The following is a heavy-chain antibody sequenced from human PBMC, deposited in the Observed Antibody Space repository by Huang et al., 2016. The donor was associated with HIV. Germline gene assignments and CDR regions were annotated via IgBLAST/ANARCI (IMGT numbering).Heavy chain of an antibody. CDR1: GYTFTNYA. CDR3: ARERYYYDRSGYYTPVEYFHH. J-gene: IGHJ1*01. Sequence: QVQLVQSGAEVKKPGASVKVSCKASGYTFTNYAINWVRQAPGQSLEWMGRMRGYNGKTNYAQKVQGRVTMTKDTSTSTAYMELRSLISDDTAVYYWARERYYYDRSGYYTPVEYFHHWGQGTLVTVSS. CDR2: MRGYNGKT. V-gene: IGHV1-18*01. D-gene: IGHD3-22*01.